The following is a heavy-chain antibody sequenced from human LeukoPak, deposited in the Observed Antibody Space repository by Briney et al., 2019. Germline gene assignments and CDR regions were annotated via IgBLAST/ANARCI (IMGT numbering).Heavy chain of an antibody. CDR3: ARGDCSGGSCYLPEYLQH. Sequence: ASVKVSCKASGYTLISYAISWLRQAPGQGLEWMGWITAYNGYTTYAQKLQGRVTMTTDTSTNTAYMELRSLKSDDTAVYYCARGDCSGGSCYLPEYLQHWGQGTLVTVSS. D-gene: IGHD2-15*01. V-gene: IGHV1-18*01. CDR2: ITAYNGYT. J-gene: IGHJ1*01. CDR1: GYTLISYA.